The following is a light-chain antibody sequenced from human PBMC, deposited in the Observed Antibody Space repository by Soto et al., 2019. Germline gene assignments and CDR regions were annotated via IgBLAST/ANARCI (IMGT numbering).Light chain of an antibody. Sequence: EIVLTQSPGTLSLSPGDRVTLSCRASQSITSNFLAWYQQKPGQAPRLLIYGASTRAAGVPDRFSGSGSGTDFTLTITRLEPEDFAVYYSQQYGRSPLMYTFGQGTKLGV. CDR3: QQYGRSPLMYT. V-gene: IGKV3-20*01. J-gene: IGKJ2*01. CDR2: GAS. CDR1: QSITSNF.